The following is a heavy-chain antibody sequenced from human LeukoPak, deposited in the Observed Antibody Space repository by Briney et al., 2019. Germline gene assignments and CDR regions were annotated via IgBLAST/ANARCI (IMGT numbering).Heavy chain of an antibody. D-gene: IGHD2-2*01. Sequence: SETLSLTCTVSGGSMSSSTCYWGWIRQPPGKGLEWIGSLYYSGSTYDNPSLKSRVTISVDTSKNQLSLKLSSVTAADTAIYYCAGHSPVATEAFDIWGQGTMATVSS. CDR1: GGSMSSSTCY. V-gene: IGHV4-39*01. J-gene: IGHJ3*02. CDR3: AGHSPVATEAFDI. CDR2: LYYSGST.